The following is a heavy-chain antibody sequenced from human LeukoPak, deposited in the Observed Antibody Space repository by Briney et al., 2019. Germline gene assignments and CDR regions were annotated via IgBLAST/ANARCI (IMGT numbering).Heavy chain of an antibody. CDR1: GYSFTSYW. Sequence: GESLKISCKGSGYSFTSYWISWVRQMPGKGLEWMGIIYPGDSDTRYSPSFQGQVTISADKSISTAYLQWSSLKASDTAMYYCARQRYCSSTSCLSAYYFDYWGQGTLVTVSS. CDR2: IYPGDSDT. D-gene: IGHD2-2*01. V-gene: IGHV5-51*01. J-gene: IGHJ4*02. CDR3: ARQRYCSSTSCLSAYYFDY.